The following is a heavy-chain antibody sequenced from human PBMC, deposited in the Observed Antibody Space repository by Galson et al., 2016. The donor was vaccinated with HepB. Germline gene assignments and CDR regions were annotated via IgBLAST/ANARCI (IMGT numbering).Heavy chain of an antibody. CDR1: KFTFSDYY. J-gene: IGHJ2*01. D-gene: IGHD6-19*01. CDR3: ARDAGSGWPDWYFDL. CDR2: ISSSGGTI. V-gene: IGHV3-11*01. Sequence: SLRLSCAASKFTFSDYYMTWIRQAPGKGLEWVSYISSSGGTIYYADSVKGRFTISRDNAKNSLYLQMNSLRAEDTAVYYCARDAGSGWPDWYFDLWGRGTLVTVSS.